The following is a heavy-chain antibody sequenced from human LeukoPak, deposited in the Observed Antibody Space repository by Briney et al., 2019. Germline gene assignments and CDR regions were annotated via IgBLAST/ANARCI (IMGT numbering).Heavy chain of an antibody. CDR2: IYSGGST. D-gene: IGHD3-10*01. CDR3: AREVRGGNSFDY. V-gene: IGHV3-66*01. Sequence: GGSLRLSCAASGFTVSSSYMSWVRQAPGKGPEWVSLIYSGGSTYYADSVKGRFIISRDSSKNTLYLQMNSLRAEDTAVYYCAREVRGGNSFDYWGQGTLVTVSS. J-gene: IGHJ4*02. CDR1: GFTVSSSY.